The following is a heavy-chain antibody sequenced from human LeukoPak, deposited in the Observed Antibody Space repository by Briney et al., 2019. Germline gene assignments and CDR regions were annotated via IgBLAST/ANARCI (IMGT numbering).Heavy chain of an antibody. J-gene: IGHJ6*02. CDR2: VSGSGRNT. Sequence: GGSLRLSCAGSGFTFSNYAMTWVRQAPGKGLEWVSSVSGSGRNTFYPDSVEGRFTISRDNSKNTVYLQMNSLRADDTAVYYCAKDLYGYYAMDVWGQGTTVT. CDR1: GFTFSNYA. V-gene: IGHV3-23*01. D-gene: IGHD4-17*01. CDR3: AKDLYGYYAMDV.